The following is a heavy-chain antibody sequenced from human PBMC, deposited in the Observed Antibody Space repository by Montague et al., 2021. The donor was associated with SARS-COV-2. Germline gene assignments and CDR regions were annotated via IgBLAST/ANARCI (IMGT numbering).Heavy chain of an antibody. CDR1: GGSFSGYY. V-gene: IGHV4-34*01. CDR2: IHHSRST. D-gene: IGHD3-22*01. Sequence: SETLSLTCAVYGGSFSGYYWSWIRQPPGKGLEWIGEIHHSRSTNYNPSLKSRVTISVDTSKNQFSLKLSSVTAADTAVYYCARATLGITMIVVVMTASDYYFDYWGQGNLVTVSS. J-gene: IGHJ4*02. CDR3: ARATLGITMIVVVMTASDYYFDY.